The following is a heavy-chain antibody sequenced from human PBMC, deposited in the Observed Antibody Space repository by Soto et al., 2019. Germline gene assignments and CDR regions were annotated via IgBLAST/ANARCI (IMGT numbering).Heavy chain of an antibody. CDR3: ARADYGDFDY. V-gene: IGHV1-18*01. Sequence: ASVKVSCKASGYTFTSYGISWVRQAPGQGLEWMGWISAYNGNTNYAQKLQGRVTIPPDTSTSTAYMELRSLRSDDTAVYYCARADYGDFDYWGQGTLVTVSS. CDR2: ISAYNGNT. J-gene: IGHJ4*02. CDR1: GYTFTSYG. D-gene: IGHD3-16*01.